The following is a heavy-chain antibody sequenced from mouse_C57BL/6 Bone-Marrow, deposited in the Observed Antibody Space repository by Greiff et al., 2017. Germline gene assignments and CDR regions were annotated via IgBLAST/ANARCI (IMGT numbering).Heavy chain of an antibody. CDR2: IHPNSGST. CDR3: ASGDYYGSSYEFAY. J-gene: IGHJ3*01. CDR1: GYTFTSYW. V-gene: IGHV1-64*01. D-gene: IGHD1-1*01. Sequence: QVQLQQPGAELVKPGASVKLSCKASGYTFTSYWMHWVKQRPGQGLEWIGMIHPNSGSTNYNEKFKGKATFTADTSSNTAYMQLSSLTTEDSAIYYCASGDYYGSSYEFAYWGQGTLVTVSA.